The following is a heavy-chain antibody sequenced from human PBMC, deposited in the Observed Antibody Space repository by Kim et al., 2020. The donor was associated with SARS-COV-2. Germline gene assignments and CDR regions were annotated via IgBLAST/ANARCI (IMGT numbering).Heavy chain of an antibody. CDR2: ISISGSTR. V-gene: IGHV3-48*03. Sequence: GSLRLSCAASGFTFSSYEMNWVRQAPGKGLEWVSYISISGSTRYYADSVKGRFTISRDNAKNSLHLQMNSLRAEDTAVYYCARVGSGWYTDYWGQGTLVTVSS. D-gene: IGHD6-19*01. CDR1: GFTFSSYE. J-gene: IGHJ4*02. CDR3: ARVGSGWYTDY.